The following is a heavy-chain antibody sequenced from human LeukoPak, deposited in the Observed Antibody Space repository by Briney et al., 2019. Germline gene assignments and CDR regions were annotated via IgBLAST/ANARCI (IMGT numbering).Heavy chain of an antibody. D-gene: IGHD1-1*01. CDR1: GGTFSSYA. Sequence: SVKVSCKASGGTFSSYAISWVRQAPGQGLEWMGRIIPILGIANYAQKFQGRVTITADKSTSTAYMELSSLRSEDTAVYYCASELERLYYFDYWGQGTPVTVSS. CDR3: ASELERLYYFDY. V-gene: IGHV1-69*04. J-gene: IGHJ4*02. CDR2: IIPILGIA.